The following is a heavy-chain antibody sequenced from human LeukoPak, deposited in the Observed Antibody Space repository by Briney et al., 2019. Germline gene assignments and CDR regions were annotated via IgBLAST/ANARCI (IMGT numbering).Heavy chain of an antibody. J-gene: IGHJ5*02. D-gene: IGHD6-19*01. V-gene: IGHV5-51*01. CDR3: ARHGPSSGWHNWFDT. Sequence: GASLKISCKGSGCTFTGYWIGWGRRLPGKGRDWMRIIFPGDSNTKYSPSFEGQVTISADKSISTAYLQWSSLKASDTAMYYCARHGPSSGWHNWFDTWGQGTLVSVSS. CDR1: GCTFTGYW. CDR2: IFPGDSNT.